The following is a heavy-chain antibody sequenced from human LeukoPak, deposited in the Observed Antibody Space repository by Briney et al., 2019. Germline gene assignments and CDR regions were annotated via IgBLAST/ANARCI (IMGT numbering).Heavy chain of an antibody. CDR1: GYTFTSYY. Sequence: ASVEVSCKASGYTFTSYYMHLVRQAPGQGLELMGIINPSGGSTSYAQKFQGRGTMTRDMSTSTVYMELSSLRSEDTAVYYCARDQSIDDRAFDYWGQGTLVTVSS. CDR2: INPSGGST. CDR3: ARDQSIDDRAFDY. J-gene: IGHJ4*02. V-gene: IGHV1-46*01. D-gene: IGHD1-1*01.